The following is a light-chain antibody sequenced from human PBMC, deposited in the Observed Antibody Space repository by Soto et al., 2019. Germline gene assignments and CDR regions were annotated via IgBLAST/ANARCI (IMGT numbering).Light chain of an antibody. CDR2: GTS. Sequence: KLLTQSPGTLSLSPGERATLFCRASQSLSSSLAWYQQKSGQAPRLIIYGTSRRATGVPVRFSVSGSWTDFTLTISSLQSEDFRVYFCQQYDNWPWTFGQGTKVEMK. J-gene: IGKJ1*01. CDR3: QQYDNWPWT. CDR1: QSLSSS. V-gene: IGKV3-15*01.